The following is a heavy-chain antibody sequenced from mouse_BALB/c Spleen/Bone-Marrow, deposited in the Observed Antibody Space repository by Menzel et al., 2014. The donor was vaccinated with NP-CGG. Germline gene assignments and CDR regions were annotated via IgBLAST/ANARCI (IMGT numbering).Heavy chain of an antibody. J-gene: IGHJ2*01. CDR1: GYTFTSHW. Sequence: VQLVESGAELVKPGTSVKMSCKASGYTFTSHWMHWVKQRPGQGLGWIGDIYPGSDSINYNEKFKRKATLTVDTSSSTAYMQLSSLTSEDSAVYYCATGETWGQGTTLTVSS. V-gene: IGHV1-55*01. CDR3: ATGET. CDR2: IYPGSDSI.